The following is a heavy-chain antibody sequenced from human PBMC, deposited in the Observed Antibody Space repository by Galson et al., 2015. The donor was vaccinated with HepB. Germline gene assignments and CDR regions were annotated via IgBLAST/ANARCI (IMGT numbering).Heavy chain of an antibody. CDR3: ASPKGYYYYMDV. CDR1: GGTFSSYA. J-gene: IGHJ6*03. V-gene: IGHV1-69*13. Sequence: SVKVSCKASGGTFSSYAISWVRQAPGQGLEWMGGIIPIFGTANYAQKFQGRVTITADESRSTAYMELSSLRSEDTAVYYCASPKGYYYYMDVWGKGTTVTVSS. CDR2: IIPIFGTA.